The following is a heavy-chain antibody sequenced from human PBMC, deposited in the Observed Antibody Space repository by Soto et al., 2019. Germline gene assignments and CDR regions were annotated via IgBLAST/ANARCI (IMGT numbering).Heavy chain of an antibody. V-gene: IGHV3-33*01. D-gene: IGHD3-3*01. J-gene: IGHJ6*02. CDR3: ARSFGMTGRYCYYSGLDV. CDR1: GFTFSRYG. Sequence: QVQLAESGGGVAQPGSSLRLSCVASGFTFSRYGMHWVRQAPGKGLELVAGIWNDGSYQDYAESVKGRFSVSRDNSKNTLYLKMTSLRAEDTAVYYCARSFGMTGRYCYYSGLDVWGQGTTVTVSS. CDR2: IWNDGSYQ.